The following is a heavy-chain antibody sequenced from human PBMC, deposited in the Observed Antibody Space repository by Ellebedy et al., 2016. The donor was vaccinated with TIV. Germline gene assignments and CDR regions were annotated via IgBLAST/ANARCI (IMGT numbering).Heavy chain of an antibody. CDR2: IFNAGDT. D-gene: IGHD6-19*01. V-gene: IGHV3-53*01. Sequence: PGGSLRLSCAASGFTVTAYPMNWVRQAPGKGLEWVSTIFNAGDTNFADYASSVKGRFTVSRDNPENTLYLQMNNLRADDTAIYYCARATQWLTFDFWGQGILVTVSA. CDR1: GFTVTAYP. J-gene: IGHJ4*02. CDR3: ARATQWLTFDF.